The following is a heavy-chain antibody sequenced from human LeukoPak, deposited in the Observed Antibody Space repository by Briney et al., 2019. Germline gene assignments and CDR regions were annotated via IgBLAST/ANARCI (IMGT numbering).Heavy chain of an antibody. J-gene: IGHJ4*02. D-gene: IGHD6-13*01. V-gene: IGHV5-51*01. CDR3: ARQSSSWSFTSTYFDY. CDR2: IYPGDSDT. Sequence: GESLKISCKGSGYSFTNYWIGWVRQMPGKGLEWMGIIYPGDSDTRYSPSFQGQVTISADKSISTAYLQWSSLKASDTAMYYCARQSSSWSFTSTYFDYWGQGTLVTVSS. CDR1: GYSFTNYW.